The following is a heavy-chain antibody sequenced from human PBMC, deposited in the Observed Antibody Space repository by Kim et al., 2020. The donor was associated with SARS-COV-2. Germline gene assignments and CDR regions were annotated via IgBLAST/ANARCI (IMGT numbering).Heavy chain of an antibody. CDR1: GFTFSIYW. Sequence: GGSLRLSCAASGFTFSIYWISWVRQAPGKGLEWVANIKQDGSGKYYVDSVKARFTIYRDNTKNSLYLRMNSLIAEDTAVYYCASGGYCSGGNCYLDYWGQGTQVTVTS. CDR3: ASGGYCSGGNCYLDY. V-gene: IGHV3-7*03. CDR2: IKQDGSGK. D-gene: IGHD2-15*01. J-gene: IGHJ4*02.